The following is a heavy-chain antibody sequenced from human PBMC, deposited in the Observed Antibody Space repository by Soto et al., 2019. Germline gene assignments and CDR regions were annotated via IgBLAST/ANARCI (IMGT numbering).Heavy chain of an antibody. CDR1: GGSFSGYY. Sequence: SETLSLTCAVYGGSFSGYYWSWIRQPPGKGLEWIGEINHSGSTNYNPSLKSRVTISVDTSKNQFSLKLSSVTAADTAVYYCARGDTSGYDELFDYWGQGTLVTVSS. D-gene: IGHD5-12*01. CDR2: INHSGST. J-gene: IGHJ4*02. CDR3: ARGDTSGYDELFDY. V-gene: IGHV4-34*01.